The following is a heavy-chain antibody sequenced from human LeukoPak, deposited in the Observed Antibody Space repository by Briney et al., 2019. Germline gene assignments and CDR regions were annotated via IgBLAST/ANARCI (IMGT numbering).Heavy chain of an antibody. CDR2: ISYDGSNK. CDR3: AKEYDSGGYGANSDY. J-gene: IGHJ4*02. D-gene: IGHD3-10*01. Sequence: GGSLRLSCAASGFTFSSYAMHWVRQAPGKGLEWVAVISYDGSNKYYADSVKGRFTISRDNSKNTMYLQMDSLRAEDTAVYYCAKEYDSGGYGANSDYWGQGTLVTVSS. CDR1: GFTFSSYA. V-gene: IGHV3-30-3*01.